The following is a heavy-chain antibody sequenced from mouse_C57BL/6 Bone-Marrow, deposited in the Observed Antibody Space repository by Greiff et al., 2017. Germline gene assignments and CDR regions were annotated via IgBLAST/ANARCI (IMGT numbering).Heavy chain of an antibody. J-gene: IGHJ2*01. CDR3: GRRDCFDY. CDR1: GYTFTSYW. Sequence: QVQLQQPGAELVKPGASVKLSCKASGYTFTSYWMQWVKQRPGQGLEWIGEIDPSDSYTNYNQKFKGKATLTVDTSSSTAYMQLSSLTSEDSAVYYCGRRDCFDYWGQGTALTVSS. V-gene: IGHV1-50*01. CDR2: IDPSDSYT.